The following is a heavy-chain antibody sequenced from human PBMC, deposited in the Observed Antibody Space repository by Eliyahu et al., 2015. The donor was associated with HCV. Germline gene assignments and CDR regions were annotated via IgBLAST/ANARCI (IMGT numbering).Heavy chain of an antibody. CDR3: VTSHWTND. V-gene: IGHV3-7*05. Sequence: EVQLVASGGGLVQPGESLRLACVTSGFSFSSFLMNWVRQAPGKGLEWVARISEDGSEKYYVDSVRGRFTISRDNARKSLYLQMNSLRAEDTARYYCVTSHWTNDWGQGTLVTVSS. CDR1: GFSFSSFL. J-gene: IGHJ4*02. D-gene: IGHD2-8*01. CDR2: ISEDGSEK.